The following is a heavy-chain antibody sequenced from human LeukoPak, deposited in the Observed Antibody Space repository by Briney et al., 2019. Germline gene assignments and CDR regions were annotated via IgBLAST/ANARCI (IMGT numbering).Heavy chain of an antibody. D-gene: IGHD5-18*01. CDR3: VRVESAMIYFDY. CDR2: IYYSGNT. CDR1: GGSISSGGYY. Sequence: PSETLSLTYTVSGGSISSGGYYWSWIRQHPGKGLEWIGYIYYSGNTYYNPSLKSRVTISVDTSKNQFSLKLSSVTAADTAVYYCVRVESAMIYFDYWGQGTLVSVSS. V-gene: IGHV4-31*03. J-gene: IGHJ4*02.